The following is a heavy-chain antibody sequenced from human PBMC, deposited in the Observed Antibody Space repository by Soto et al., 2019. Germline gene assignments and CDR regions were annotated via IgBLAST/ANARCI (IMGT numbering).Heavy chain of an antibody. CDR1: GGSISSSSYY. Sequence: PSETLSLTCTVSGGSISSSSYYWGWIRQPPGKGLEWIGSIYHSGSTNYNPSLKSRVTISVDTSKNQFSLKLSSVTAADTAVYYCARGQQLAFAPLFDYWGQGTLVTVSS. V-gene: IGHV4-39*07. J-gene: IGHJ4*02. D-gene: IGHD6-13*01. CDR3: ARGQQLAFAPLFDY. CDR2: IYHSGST.